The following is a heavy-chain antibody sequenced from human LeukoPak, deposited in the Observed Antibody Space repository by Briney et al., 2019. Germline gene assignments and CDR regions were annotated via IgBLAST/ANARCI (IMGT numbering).Heavy chain of an antibody. Sequence: ASVKVSCKASGYSFTDYAMHWVRQAPGQRLEWMGWINAGNGNTKYSQKFQGRVTITRDTSASTAYMELSSLRSEDTAVYYCARVYGELSLYYFDYWGQGTLVTVSS. V-gene: IGHV1-3*01. J-gene: IGHJ4*02. CDR3: ARVYGELSLYYFDY. D-gene: IGHD3-16*02. CDR1: GYSFTDYA. CDR2: INAGNGNT.